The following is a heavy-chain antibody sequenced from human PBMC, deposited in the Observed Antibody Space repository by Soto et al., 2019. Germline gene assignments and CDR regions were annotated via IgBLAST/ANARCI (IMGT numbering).Heavy chain of an antibody. Sequence: QVQLQESGPGLVKPSGTLSLTCAVSNGSITNDNWWSWVRQSPGKGLEWSGDIYHTGSTNYNPSLKSRVIISIDKAKNNFSLRLSSVTASETAVYYCARIWGALAKSAGWFGPWGQETLVTVSS. V-gene: IGHV4-4*02. CDR3: ARIWGALAKSAGWFGP. CDR2: IYHTGST. CDR1: NGSITNDNW. J-gene: IGHJ5*02. D-gene: IGHD3-16*01.